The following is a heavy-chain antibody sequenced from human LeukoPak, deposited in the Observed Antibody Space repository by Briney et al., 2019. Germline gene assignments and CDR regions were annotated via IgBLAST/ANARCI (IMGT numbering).Heavy chain of an antibody. CDR1: GFTFSSYA. CDR3: AKEGGSYAIKYYYYMDV. CDR2: ISGSGGST. D-gene: IGHD1-26*01. J-gene: IGHJ6*03. V-gene: IGHV3-23*01. Sequence: PGGSLRLSCAASGFTFSSYAMSWVRQAPGKGLEWVSAISGSGGSTYYADSVKGRFTISRDNSKNTLYLQMKSLRAEDTAVYYCAKEGGSYAIKYYYYMDVWGKGTTVTVSS.